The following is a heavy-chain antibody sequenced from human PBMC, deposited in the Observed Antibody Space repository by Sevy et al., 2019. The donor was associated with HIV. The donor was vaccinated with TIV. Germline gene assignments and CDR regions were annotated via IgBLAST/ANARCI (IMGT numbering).Heavy chain of an antibody. V-gene: IGHV1-8*01. CDR2: MNPNSGNT. J-gene: IGHJ6*02. Sequence: ASVKVSCKASGYTFTSYDINWVRQATGQGLEWMGWMNPNSGNTGYAQKFQGRVTMTRNTSISTAYMELSSRRSEDTAVYYCARELKDYDFWSGYYRAYYYYGMDVWGQGTTVTVSS. D-gene: IGHD3-3*01. CDR3: ARELKDYDFWSGYYRAYYYYGMDV. CDR1: GYTFTSYD.